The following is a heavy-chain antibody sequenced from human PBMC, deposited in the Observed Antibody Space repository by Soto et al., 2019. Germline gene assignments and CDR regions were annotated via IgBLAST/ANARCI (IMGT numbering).Heavy chain of an antibody. CDR3: ARGRYGDY. CDR2: ISAHNGNT. D-gene: IGHD1-1*01. J-gene: IGHJ4*02. Sequence: QVHLVQSGAEVKKPGASVKVSCKASGYTFTSYGITWVRQAPGQGLEWMGWISAHNGNTDYAQKIQGRVSVTRDTSTSTAYMELRSLISDDTAVYYCARGRYGDYWGQGARVTVSS. CDR1: GYTFTSYG. V-gene: IGHV1-18*01.